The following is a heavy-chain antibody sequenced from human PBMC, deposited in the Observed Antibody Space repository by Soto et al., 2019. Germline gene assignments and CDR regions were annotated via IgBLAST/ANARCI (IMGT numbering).Heavy chain of an antibody. V-gene: IGHV3-30*03. Sequence: QVLLVESGGGVVQPGRSLRLSCAASRFTFSDYGMHWVRQAPGKGLEWVAGISHGATRKSYSDSVKGRFIISRDNAKNALFLQMNSLRDDDTATYYCARLPKGSLVTAWGQGARVTVSS. D-gene: IGHD2-21*02. CDR3: ARLPKGSLVTA. CDR2: ISHGATRK. CDR1: RFTFSDYG. J-gene: IGHJ4*02.